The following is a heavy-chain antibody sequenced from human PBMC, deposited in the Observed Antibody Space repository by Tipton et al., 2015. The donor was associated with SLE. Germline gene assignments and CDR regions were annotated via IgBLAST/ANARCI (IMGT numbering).Heavy chain of an antibody. CDR3: AKGELSLDAFDI. V-gene: IGHV3-53*01. CDR2: IYSGGST. D-gene: IGHD3-16*02. Sequence: LSLTCTVSGGSISSNYMSGVRQATGKGLEWVSVIYSGGSTYYADSVKGRFTISRDNSKNKLYLQMNSLRAEDTAVYYCAKGELSLDAFDIWGQGTMVTVSS. CDR1: GGSISSNY. J-gene: IGHJ3*02.